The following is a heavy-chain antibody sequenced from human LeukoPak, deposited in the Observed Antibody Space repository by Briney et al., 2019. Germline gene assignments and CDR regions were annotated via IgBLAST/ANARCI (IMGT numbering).Heavy chain of an antibody. CDR1: GFTFSEAW. Sequence: GGSLRLSCVASGFTFSEAWMNWVRQAPGKGLEWVGRIRSNSDGGTIDYAAPVKGRFTLSRDDSKTTLYLQMNSLQTEDTAVYYCATDFYDSTWGQGTLVTVSS. J-gene: IGHJ5*02. CDR3: ATDFYDST. D-gene: IGHD3-22*01. V-gene: IGHV3-15*07. CDR2: IRSNSDGGTI.